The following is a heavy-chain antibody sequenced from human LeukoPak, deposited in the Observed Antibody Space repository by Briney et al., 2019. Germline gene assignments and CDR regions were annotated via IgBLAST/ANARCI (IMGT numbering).Heavy chain of an antibody. CDR1: GGSISSYY. CDR3: ARYKYGDYVDY. CDR2: IYYSGST. D-gene: IGHD4-17*01. V-gene: IGHV4-59*01. Sequence: PSETLSLTCTVSGGSISSYYWSWIRQPPGKGLEWIGYIYYSGSTNYNPSLKSRVTISVDTSKNQFSLKLSSVTAADTAVYYCARYKYGDYVDYWGQGTLVTVSS. J-gene: IGHJ4*02.